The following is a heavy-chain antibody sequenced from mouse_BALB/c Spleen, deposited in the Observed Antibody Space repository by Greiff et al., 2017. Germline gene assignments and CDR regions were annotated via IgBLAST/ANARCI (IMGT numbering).Heavy chain of an antibody. Sequence: QVQLKESGPGLVAPSQSLSITCTVSGFSLTSYGVHWVRQPPGKGLEWLGVIWAGGSTNYNSALMSRLSISKDNSKSQVFLKMNSLQTDDTAMYYCARTYDGYYPWFAYWGQGTLVTVSA. CDR3: ARTYDGYYPWFAY. D-gene: IGHD2-3*01. J-gene: IGHJ3*01. CDR2: IWAGGST. CDR1: GFSLTSYG. V-gene: IGHV2-9*02.